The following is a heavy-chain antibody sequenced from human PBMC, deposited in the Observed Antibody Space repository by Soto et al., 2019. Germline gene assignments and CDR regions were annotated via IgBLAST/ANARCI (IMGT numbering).Heavy chain of an antibody. V-gene: IGHV5-51*01. Sequence: GESLKISCKGSGYSFTSYWIGWVRQMPGKGLEWMGIIYPGDSDTRYSPSFQGQVTISADKSITTAYLQWRSLKASDTAMYFCARRCSGWSFDHWGQGTLVTVSS. CDR1: GYSFTSYW. CDR3: ARRCSGWSFDH. J-gene: IGHJ4*02. CDR2: IYPGDSDT. D-gene: IGHD6-19*01.